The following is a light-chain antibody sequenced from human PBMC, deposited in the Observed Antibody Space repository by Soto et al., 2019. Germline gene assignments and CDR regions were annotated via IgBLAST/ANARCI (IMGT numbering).Light chain of an antibody. J-gene: IGKJ2*01. CDR3: QQYDHWPPYS. CDR2: AAS. V-gene: IGKV3-15*01. Sequence: TQSPVTLSVSPGDGATLSCRASQSVSRFLAWYQQTPGQPPRLLIYAASSRFLGVPARFTGSGSGTDFTLAISDVQSEHAAIYYCQQYDHWPPYSFGQGTRLEI. CDR1: QSVSRF.